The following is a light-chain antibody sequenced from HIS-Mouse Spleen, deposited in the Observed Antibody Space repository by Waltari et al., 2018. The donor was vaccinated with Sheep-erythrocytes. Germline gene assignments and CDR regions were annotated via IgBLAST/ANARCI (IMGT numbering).Light chain of an antibody. J-gene: IGLJ2*01. CDR2: GNS. Sequence: QSVLTQPPSVSGAPGQRVTISCTGSSSNIGAGYDVHWYQQLPGTAPKLLIYGNSNRPSGVPDRCSGSKSGTSASLAITGRQAEDEADYYCQSYDSSLSAVVFGGGTKLTVL. V-gene: IGLV1-40*01. CDR1: SSNIGAGYD. CDR3: QSYDSSLSAVV.